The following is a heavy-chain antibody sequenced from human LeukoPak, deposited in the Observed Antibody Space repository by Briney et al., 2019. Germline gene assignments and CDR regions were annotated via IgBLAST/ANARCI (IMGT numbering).Heavy chain of an antibody. CDR2: INPNSGGT. D-gene: IGHD3-22*01. V-gene: IGHV1-2*04. Sequence: ASVKVSCKVSGYTLTELSMHWVRQAPGKGLEWMGWINPNSGGTNYAQKFQGWVTMTRDTSISTAYMELSRLRSDDTAVYYCARARGYYYDSSGYFDYWGQGTLVTVSS. CDR1: GYTLTELS. CDR3: ARARGYYYDSSGYFDY. J-gene: IGHJ4*02.